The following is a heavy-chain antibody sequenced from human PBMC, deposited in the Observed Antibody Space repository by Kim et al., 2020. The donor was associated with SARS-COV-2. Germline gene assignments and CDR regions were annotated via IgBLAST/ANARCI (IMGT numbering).Heavy chain of an antibody. CDR3: ARRLLWFGEPSGSIGY. Sequence: KFQGRVTITRDTSASTAYMGLSSLRSEDTAVYYCARRLLWFGEPSGSIGYWGQGTLVTVSS. J-gene: IGHJ4*02. V-gene: IGHV1-3*01. D-gene: IGHD3-10*01.